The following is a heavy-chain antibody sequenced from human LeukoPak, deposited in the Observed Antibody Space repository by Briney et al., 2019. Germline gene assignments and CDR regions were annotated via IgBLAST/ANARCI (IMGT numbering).Heavy chain of an antibody. D-gene: IGHD3-10*01. Sequence: GGSLRLSCAASGFTFSSYGMHWVRQAPGKGLEWVAVISYDGSNKYYADSVKGRFTISRDNSKNTLYLQMNSLRAEDTAVYCYAKAGDSGSYYVPFDYWGQGTLVTVSS. V-gene: IGHV3-30*18. CDR2: ISYDGSNK. CDR1: GFTFSSYG. J-gene: IGHJ4*02. CDR3: AKAGDSGSYYVPFDY.